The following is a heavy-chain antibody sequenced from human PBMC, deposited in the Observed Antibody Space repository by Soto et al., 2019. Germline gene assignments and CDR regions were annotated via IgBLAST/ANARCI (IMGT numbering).Heavy chain of an antibody. CDR3: ARDEIRFSGAYGMDV. CDR2: ISYDGSNK. D-gene: IGHD3-3*01. Sequence: QVQLVESGGGVVQPGRSLRLSCAASGFTFSSYAMHWVRQSPGKGLEWVAVISYDGSNKYYADSVKGRFTISRDNSKNTLYLQMNSLRAEETAVYYFARDEIRFSGAYGMDVWGQGTTVTVSS. J-gene: IGHJ6*02. CDR1: GFTFSSYA. V-gene: IGHV3-30-3*01.